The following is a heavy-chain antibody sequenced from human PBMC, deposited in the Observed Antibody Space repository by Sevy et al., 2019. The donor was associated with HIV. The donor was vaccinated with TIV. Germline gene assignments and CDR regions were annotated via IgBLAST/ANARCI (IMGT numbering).Heavy chain of an antibody. CDR2: ISGSGGSGEKT. D-gene: IGHD3-22*01. J-gene: IGHJ4*02. CDR1: GFTFSNYA. V-gene: IGHV3-23*01. Sequence: GGSLRLSCAASGFTFSNYAMNWVRQAPGKGLEWVSGISGSGGSGEKTNYADSVKGRFTISRDDSKNSLYLQLNSLRAEDTAIYYCARTYDSSGYFDYWGQGTLVTVSS. CDR3: ARTYDSSGYFDY.